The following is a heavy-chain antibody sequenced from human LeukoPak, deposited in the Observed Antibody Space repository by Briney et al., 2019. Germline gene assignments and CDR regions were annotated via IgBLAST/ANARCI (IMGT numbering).Heavy chain of an antibody. Sequence: ASVKVSCKASGYTFTSYDINWVRQATGQGLEWMGWMNPNSGNTGYAQKFQGRVTMTRNTSISTAYMELSSLRSEDTAVYYCARSVLLWFGEFNYGMDVWGQGTTVTVSS. CDR3: ARSVLLWFGEFNYGMDV. D-gene: IGHD3-10*01. J-gene: IGHJ6*02. V-gene: IGHV1-8*01. CDR2: MNPNSGNT. CDR1: GYTFTSYD.